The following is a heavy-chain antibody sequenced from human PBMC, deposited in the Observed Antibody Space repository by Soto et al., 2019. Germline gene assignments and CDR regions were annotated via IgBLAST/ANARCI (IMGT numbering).Heavy chain of an antibody. CDR2: ISYDGSNK. J-gene: IGHJ4*02. CDR3: AKDSSLDY. V-gene: IGHV3-30*18. CDR1: GFTFSSYG. Sequence: PGGSLRLSCAASGFTFSSYGMHWVRQAPGKGLEWVAVISYDGSNKYYADSVKGRFTISRDNSKNTLYLQMNSLRAEDMAVYYCAKDSSLDYWGQGTLVTAPQ.